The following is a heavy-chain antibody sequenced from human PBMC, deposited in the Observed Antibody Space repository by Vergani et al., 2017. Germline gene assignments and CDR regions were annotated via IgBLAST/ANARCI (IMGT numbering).Heavy chain of an antibody. CDR1: GYTFTSYA. J-gene: IGHJ5*02. CDR3: ARGSPSAFLPYCSSTSGYYNWFDP. Sequence: QVQLVQSGSELKKPGASVKVSCKASGYTFTSYAMNWVRQAPGQGLEWMGWINTNTGNPTYAQGFTGRFVFSLDTSVSTAYLQISSLKAEDTAVYYCARGSPSAFLPYCSSTSGYYNWFDPWGQGTLVTVSS. V-gene: IGHV7-4-1*02. CDR2: INTNTGNP. D-gene: IGHD2-2*01.